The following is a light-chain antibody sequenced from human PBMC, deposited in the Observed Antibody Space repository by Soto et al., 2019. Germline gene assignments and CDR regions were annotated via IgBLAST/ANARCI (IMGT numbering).Light chain of an antibody. J-gene: IGKJ4*01. CDR3: QQRYSSPLP. V-gene: IGKV3-11*01. Sequence: IVFTPSLDTLALCPGGKDTLSCMASQSVSSYLAWYQQTPGQAPRLLIYDASKRATGIPARFSGSGSGTDFILAISSLEPEDFASYYCQQRYSSPLPFGGGTKVDIK. CDR1: QSVSSY. CDR2: DAS.